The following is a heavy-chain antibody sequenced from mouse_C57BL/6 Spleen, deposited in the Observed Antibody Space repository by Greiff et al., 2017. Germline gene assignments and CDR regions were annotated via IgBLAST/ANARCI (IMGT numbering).Heavy chain of an antibody. CDR3: ARESITTVG. V-gene: IGHV3-6*01. Sequence: DVKLQESGPGLVKPSQSLSLTCSVTGYSITSGYYWNWIRQFPGNKLEWMGYISYDGSNNYNPSLKNRISITRDTSKNQFFLKLNSVTTEDTATYYCARESITTVGWGQGTSVTVSS. J-gene: IGHJ4*01. CDR1: GYSITSGYY. D-gene: IGHD1-1*01. CDR2: ISYDGSN.